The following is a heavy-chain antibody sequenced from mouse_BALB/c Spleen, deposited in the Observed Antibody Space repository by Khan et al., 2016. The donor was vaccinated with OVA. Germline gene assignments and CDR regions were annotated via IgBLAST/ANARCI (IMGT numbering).Heavy chain of an antibody. CDR1: GYTFTSYD. CDR3: ERGGYGGFAY. V-gene: IGHV1-85*01. Sequence: QVRLQQSGAELVKPGASVKLSCKASGYTFTSYDINWVRQRPEQGLEWIGWIFPGDGSTKYNEKFKGKATLTTDKSSRTAYMQLNRLTSEDSGVYFCERGGYGGFAYWGQGTLVTVSA. D-gene: IGHD2-14*01. J-gene: IGHJ3*01. CDR2: IFPGDGST.